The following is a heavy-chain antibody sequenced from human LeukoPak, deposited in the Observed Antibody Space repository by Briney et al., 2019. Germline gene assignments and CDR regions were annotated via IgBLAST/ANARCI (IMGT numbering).Heavy chain of an antibody. CDR2: IYSGGST. CDR3: ARSPPKSYYYDSSGYYQYFDY. J-gene: IGHJ4*02. D-gene: IGHD3-22*01. Sequence: GGSLRLSCAASGFTVSSNYMSWVRQAPGKGLEWVSVIYSGGSTYYADSVKGRFTISRDNSKNTLYLQMNSLRAEDTAVYYCARSPPKSYYYDSSGYYQYFDYWGQGTLVTVS. CDR1: GFTVSSNY. V-gene: IGHV3-53*01.